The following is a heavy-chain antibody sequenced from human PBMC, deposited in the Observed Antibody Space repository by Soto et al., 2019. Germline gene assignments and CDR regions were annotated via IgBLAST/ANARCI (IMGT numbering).Heavy chain of an antibody. CDR3: ARDEIVVVPATMDYYIMDV. V-gene: IGHV1-18*01. J-gene: IGHJ6*02. Sequence: QVQLVQSGAEVRKPGASVKVSCKASGYSFTTYGISWVRQAPGQGLEWMGWISPYNGNTRYAQKAQGRVTMTTDTSTGTGYMELRSLRSDDTAVYYCARDEIVVVPATMDYYIMDVWGQGTTVTVSS. CDR1: GYSFTTYG. CDR2: ISPYNGNT. D-gene: IGHD2-2*01.